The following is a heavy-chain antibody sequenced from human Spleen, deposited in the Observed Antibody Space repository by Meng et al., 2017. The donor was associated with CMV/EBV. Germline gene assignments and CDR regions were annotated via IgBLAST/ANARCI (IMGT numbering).Heavy chain of an antibody. V-gene: IGHV1-2*02. J-gene: IGHJ4*02. CDR3: AREPTRYSYGHEDY. D-gene: IGHD5-18*01. CDR2: INPNSGGT. Sequence: GESLKISCAASGYTFTGYYMHWVRQAPGQGLEWMGWINPNSGGTNYAQKFQGRVTMTRDTSISTAYMELSRLRSDDTAVYYCAREPTRYSYGHEDYWGQGTLVTVSS. CDR1: GYTFTGYY.